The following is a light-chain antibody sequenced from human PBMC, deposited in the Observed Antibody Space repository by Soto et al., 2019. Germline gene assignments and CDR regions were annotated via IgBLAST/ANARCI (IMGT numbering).Light chain of an antibody. CDR3: QQSYGAPIP. J-gene: IGKJ5*01. CDR1: QSISNF. Sequence: IQMTQSPSSLSASVGDRVTITCRASQSISNFLNWYQQKPGKAPKLLIRSASSLQSGVPSRFSGSGSGTDFTLSITSLQPEDFATYYCQQSYGAPIPFGQGTRLEI. V-gene: IGKV1-39*01. CDR2: SAS.